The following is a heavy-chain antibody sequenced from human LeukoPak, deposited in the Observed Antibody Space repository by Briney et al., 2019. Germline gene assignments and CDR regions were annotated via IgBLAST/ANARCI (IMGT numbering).Heavy chain of an antibody. CDR2: ISGSAVTT. CDR1: GFTFSNYA. Sequence: GGSLRLSCAASGFTFSNYAMSWVRQAPGKGLEWVSAISGSAVTTYYGDSVKGRFTISGDNSKNTLYLQMNSLRAEDTAVYYCAKAFRGLREYYYYMDVWGKGTTVTVSS. CDR3: AKAFRGLREYYYYMDV. D-gene: IGHD3-16*01. J-gene: IGHJ6*03. V-gene: IGHV3-23*01.